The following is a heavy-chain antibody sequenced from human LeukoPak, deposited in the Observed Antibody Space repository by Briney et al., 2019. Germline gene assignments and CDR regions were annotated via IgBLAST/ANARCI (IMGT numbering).Heavy chain of an antibody. CDR2: IHPRRGDT. J-gene: IGHJ5*02. V-gene: IGHV1-2*02. Sequence: ASVKVSCKTSGHTFTSIGFSWVRHAPAQGLELMGCIHPRRGDTNYAQKFQGRVTMTRDTSTSTASLDLSSLRSDDTAVYYCARDGDYGTGSYYRGCIDAWGQGTPVTVS. D-gene: IGHD3-10*01. CDR1: GHTFTSIG. CDR3: ARDGDYGTGSYYRGCIDA.